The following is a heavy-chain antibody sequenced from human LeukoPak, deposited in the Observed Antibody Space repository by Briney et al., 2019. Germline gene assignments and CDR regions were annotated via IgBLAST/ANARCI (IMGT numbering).Heavy chain of an antibody. CDR3: ARGQFGYGSGSSRLCY. Sequence: ASVKVSCKASGYTFTGYYMHWVRQAPGQGLEWMGWINPNSGGTNYAQKFQGRVTMTRDTSISTAYMELSRLRSDDTAVYYCARGQFGYGSGSSRLCYWGQGTLVTVSS. V-gene: IGHV1-2*02. CDR1: GYTFTGYY. CDR2: INPNSGGT. D-gene: IGHD3-10*01. J-gene: IGHJ4*02.